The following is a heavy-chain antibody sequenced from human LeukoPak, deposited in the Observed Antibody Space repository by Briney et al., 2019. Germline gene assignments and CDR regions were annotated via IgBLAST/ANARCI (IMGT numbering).Heavy chain of an antibody. Sequence: SARSRRLSSAAAGFTFSSYSMNWVRQPPGEGLEWVSSISTISSYTYYADSVEGRFTISRDNAKISLYLQMNSLRAEDTAVYYCARDPSGYYGSGSYYNTGYYYYYGMDVWGQGTTVTVSS. CDR2: ISTISSYT. D-gene: IGHD3-10*01. V-gene: IGHV3-21*04. CDR1: GFTFSSYS. J-gene: IGHJ6*02. CDR3: ARDPSGYYGSGSYYNTGYYYYYGMDV.